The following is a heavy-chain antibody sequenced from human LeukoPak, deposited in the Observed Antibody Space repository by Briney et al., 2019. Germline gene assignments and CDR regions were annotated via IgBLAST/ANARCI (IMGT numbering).Heavy chain of an antibody. J-gene: IGHJ6*03. CDR3: ARMGVYYYYYYMDV. V-gene: IGHV4-59*01. D-gene: IGHD2-8*01. Sequence: SETLSLTCTVSGGSISSYYWSWIRQPPGKGLEWIGYIYYSGSTNYNPSLKSRVTISVDTSKNQFSLKLSSVTAADRAVYYCARMGVYYYYYYMDVWGKGTTVTVFS. CDR1: GGSISSYY. CDR2: IYYSGST.